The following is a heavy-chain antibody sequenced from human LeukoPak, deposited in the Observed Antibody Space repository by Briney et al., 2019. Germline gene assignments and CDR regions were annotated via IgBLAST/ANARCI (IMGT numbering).Heavy chain of an antibody. Sequence: GGSLRLSCAASGFIFSSYAMNWGRQAPGKGLEWVSAISGSGDGTYYADSVKGRFTVSRDNSKNMLYLQMNNLRAEDSAVYYCAKGVGGYCSSTDCSAYDNWGQGTLVTVSS. V-gene: IGHV3-23*01. J-gene: IGHJ4*02. CDR1: GFIFSSYA. CDR2: ISGSGDGT. CDR3: AKGVGGYCSSTDCSAYDN. D-gene: IGHD2-2*01.